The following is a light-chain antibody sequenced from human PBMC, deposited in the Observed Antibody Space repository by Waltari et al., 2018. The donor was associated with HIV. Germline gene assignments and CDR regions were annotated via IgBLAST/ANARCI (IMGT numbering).Light chain of an antibody. Sequence: DIQMTQSPSTLSVAVGDRVVITCRASQRISSSLAWYQQKPGKAPRLLISQASVLEPGVPSRFSGSGFGTDFTLTINILQPDDFGTYYCQQSDTYYTFGQGTKLERK. J-gene: IGKJ2*01. CDR3: QQSDTYYT. CDR2: QAS. V-gene: IGKV1-5*03. CDR1: QRISSS.